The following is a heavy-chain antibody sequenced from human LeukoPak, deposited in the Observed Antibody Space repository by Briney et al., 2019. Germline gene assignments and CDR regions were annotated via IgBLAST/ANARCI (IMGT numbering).Heavy chain of an antibody. CDR3: ARDQTYSSGWYSDY. J-gene: IGHJ4*02. Sequence: PGGSLRLSCVASGFTFSSYWMHWVRQAPGKGLVWVSRIKSNGSNTSYAGSVKGRFTISRDNAKNTLYLQMNSLRGDDTAVYYCARDQTYSSGWYSDYWGQGTLVTVSS. CDR1: GFTFSSYW. CDR2: IKSNGSNT. V-gene: IGHV3-74*01. D-gene: IGHD6-19*01.